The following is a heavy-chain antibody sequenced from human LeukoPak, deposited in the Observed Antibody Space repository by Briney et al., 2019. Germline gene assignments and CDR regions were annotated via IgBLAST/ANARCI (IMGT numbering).Heavy chain of an antibody. J-gene: IGHJ4*02. CDR1: GFTFSDFG. Sequence: GGSLRFSCAASGFTFSDFGMTWVRQAPGKGLEWVSGISGSGGDTYYADSVKGRFTISRDNPKSTLYLQMNTLGAEDTAIYYCAKNRGDLLSSRVGCDYWGQGALVTVSS. V-gene: IGHV3-23*01. D-gene: IGHD3-16*01. CDR3: AKNRGDLLSSRVGCDY. CDR2: ISGSGGDT.